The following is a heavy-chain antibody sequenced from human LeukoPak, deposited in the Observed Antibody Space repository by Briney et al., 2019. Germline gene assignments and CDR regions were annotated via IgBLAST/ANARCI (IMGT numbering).Heavy chain of an antibody. V-gene: IGHV3-21*01. J-gene: IGHJ4*02. CDR2: ISGSSRYI. Sequence: PGGSLRLSCAASGFTFSTYTMNWVRQAPGKGLEWVSSISGSSRYIYYADSLKGRFTISRDNAKNSLSLQMNSLRAEDTAVYFCARAAVWTGSYFDGWGQGTLVTVSS. CDR1: GFTFSTYT. D-gene: IGHD3/OR15-3a*01. CDR3: ARAAVWTGSYFDG.